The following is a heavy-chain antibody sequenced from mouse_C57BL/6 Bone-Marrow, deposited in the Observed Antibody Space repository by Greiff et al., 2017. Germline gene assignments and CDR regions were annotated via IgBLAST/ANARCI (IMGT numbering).Heavy chain of an antibody. Sequence: DVLLVESGADLVKPGASLKLSCAASGFSFSSYDMSWVRQTPDKRLEWVATISRGGSYTYSPDSVKGRVTISRDNAKNTLYLQMSSLKSEDTAMFYCAREGYDYLDYWGQGTTLTVSS. D-gene: IGHD2-3*01. J-gene: IGHJ2*01. CDR3: AREGYDYLDY. V-gene: IGHV5-6*01. CDR2: ISRGGSYT. CDR1: GFSFSSYD.